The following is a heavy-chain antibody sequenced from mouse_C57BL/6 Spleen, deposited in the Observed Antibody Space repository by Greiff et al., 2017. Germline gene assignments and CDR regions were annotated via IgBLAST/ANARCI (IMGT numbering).Heavy chain of an antibody. D-gene: IGHD1-1*01. CDR2: ISSGSSTI. CDR3: ARRHYYGSSYGYAMDY. CDR1: GFTFSDYG. Sequence: EVKLMESGGGLVKPGGSLKLSCAASGFTFSDYGMHWVRQAPEKGLEWVAYISSGSSTIYYADTVKGRFTISRDNAKNTLFLQMTSLRSEDTAMYYCARRHYYGSSYGYAMDYWGQGTSVTVSS. J-gene: IGHJ4*01. V-gene: IGHV5-17*01.